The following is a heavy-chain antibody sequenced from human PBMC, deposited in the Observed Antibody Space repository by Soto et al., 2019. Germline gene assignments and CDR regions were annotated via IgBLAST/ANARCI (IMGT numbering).Heavy chain of an antibody. CDR1: GDSISCGGYY. CDR3: ARDPYYGMDV. J-gene: IGHJ6*02. Sequence: PSETLSLTCTVSGDSISCGGYYWTWIRQLPGKGLEWIGYIHYRGFTSYNLSPKSRVTISVDTSKNHFSLNLSSVTAADTAVYYCARDPYYGMDVWGQGTTVTVSS. V-gene: IGHV4-31*03. CDR2: IHYRGFT.